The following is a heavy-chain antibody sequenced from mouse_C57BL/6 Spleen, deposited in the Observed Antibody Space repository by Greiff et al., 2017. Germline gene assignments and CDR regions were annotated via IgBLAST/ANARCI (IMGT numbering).Heavy chain of an antibody. CDR2: IHPNSGST. J-gene: IGHJ4*01. V-gene: IGHV1-64*01. D-gene: IGHD1-1*01. CDR3: ARGGTTVVALYAMDY. CDR1: GYTFTSYW. Sequence: QVQLQQPGAELVKPGASVKLSCKASGYTFTSYWMHWVKQRPGQGLEWIGMIHPNSGSTNYNEKFKSKATLTVDKSSSTAYMQLSSLTSEDSAVYYCARGGTTVVALYAMDYWGQGTSVTVSS.